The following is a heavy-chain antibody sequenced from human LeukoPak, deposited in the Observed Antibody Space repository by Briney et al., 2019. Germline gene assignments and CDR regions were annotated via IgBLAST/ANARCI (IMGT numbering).Heavy chain of an antibody. Sequence: GGSLRLSCAASGFTFSTYAMSWVRQAPGKGLEWASTISGSGANTYYADSVRGRFTISRDNSKNTLYLHMNSLRAEDTAVYYWAKERAGNTNPYSFDYWAREPWSPSPQ. J-gene: IGHJ4*02. CDR3: AKERAGNTNPYSFDY. D-gene: IGHD6-19*01. CDR2: ISGSGANT. CDR1: GFTFSTYA. V-gene: IGHV3-23*01.